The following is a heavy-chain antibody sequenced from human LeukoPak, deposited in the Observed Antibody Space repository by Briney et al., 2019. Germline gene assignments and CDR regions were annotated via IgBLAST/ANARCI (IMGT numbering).Heavy chain of an antibody. J-gene: IGHJ3*02. V-gene: IGHV4-59*12. Sequence: SETLSLTCTVSGGSISSYYWSWIRQPPWKGLERIGYIYYSGSTSYNPSLKSRVTISVDTSKNQFSLKLSSVTAADTAVYYCARDTIFGVVIILDIWGQGTMVTVSS. D-gene: IGHD3-3*01. CDR1: GGSISSYY. CDR2: IYYSGST. CDR3: ARDTIFGVVIILDI.